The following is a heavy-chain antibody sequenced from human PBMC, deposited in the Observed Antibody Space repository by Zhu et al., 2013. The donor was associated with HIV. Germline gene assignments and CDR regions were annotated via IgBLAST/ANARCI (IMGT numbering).Heavy chain of an antibody. CDR3: AREGYCSSTSCYTEYYYYGMDV. Sequence: QVQLVQSGAEVKKPGSSVKVSCKASGGTFSSYTISWVRQAPGQGLEWMGRIIPILGIANYAQKFQGRVTITADKSTSTAYMELSSLRSEDTAVYYCAREGYCSSTSCYTEYYYYGMDVWGQGTTVTVSS. CDR1: GGTFSSYT. J-gene: IGHJ6*02. D-gene: IGHD2-2*02. V-gene: IGHV1-69*08. CDR2: IIPILGIA.